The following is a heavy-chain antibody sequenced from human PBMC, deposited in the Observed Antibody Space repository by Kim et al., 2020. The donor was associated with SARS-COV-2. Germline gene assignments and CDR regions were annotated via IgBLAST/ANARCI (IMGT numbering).Heavy chain of an antibody. J-gene: IGHJ4*02. CDR3: ARGYTTDWYVGTH. CDR2: INHSENT. Sequence: SETLSLTCAVSGGPFTDHYWSWIRQPPGKGLEWIGEINHSENTAYNPSLKSRVAISVDTSKKEVSLRLYSVTAADTAVYFCARGYTTDWYVGTHWGQGTLVTVSS. V-gene: IGHV4-34*01. D-gene: IGHD1-1*01. CDR1: GGPFTDHY.